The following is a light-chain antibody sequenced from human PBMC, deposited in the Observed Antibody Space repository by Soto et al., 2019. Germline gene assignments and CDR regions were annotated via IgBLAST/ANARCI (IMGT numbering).Light chain of an antibody. CDR1: VGFYGL. CDR2: DVS. J-gene: IGLJ1*01. Sequence: SALTQPASVSGSPGQSITMSCTDVGFYGLVSWYQQHPGKVPKLMIYDVSKRPSGVSDRFSGSKSGNTAYLTISALQADDEADYYCSLDAGSSIYVFGTGTKVTVL. CDR3: SLDAGSSIYV. V-gene: IGLV2-23*02.